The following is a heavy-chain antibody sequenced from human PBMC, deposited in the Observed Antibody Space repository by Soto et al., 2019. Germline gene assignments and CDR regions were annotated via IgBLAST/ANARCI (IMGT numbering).Heavy chain of an antibody. CDR3: ARGSGAARRQWFDP. CDR2: TYYRSKWYN. Sequence: SQTLSLTCAISGDSVSSNSAAWNWIRQSPSRGLEWLGRTYYRSKWYNDYAVSVNSRITINPDTDKNQFSLQLNSVTPEDTAVYYCARGSGAARRQWFDPWGQGTLVTVSS. D-gene: IGHD6-6*01. J-gene: IGHJ5*02. CDR1: GDSVSSNSAA. V-gene: IGHV6-1*01.